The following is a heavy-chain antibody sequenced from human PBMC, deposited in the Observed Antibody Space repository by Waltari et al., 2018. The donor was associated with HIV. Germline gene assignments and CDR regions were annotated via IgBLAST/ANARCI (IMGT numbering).Heavy chain of an antibody. CDR2: VYPSGAT. J-gene: IGHJ4*02. CDR3: ARYGSGTSFEY. Sequence: QVQLQESGPGLVKPSETLSLTCAVPGYSIRRGFYWAWIRQPPGEGLVWIGNVYPSGATTYNPSLESRVSISLDSSANKFSLKLTSVTAADTAVYYCARYGSGTSFEYWGQGARVTVSS. V-gene: IGHV4-38-2*01. CDR1: GYSIRRGFY. D-gene: IGHD3-10*01.